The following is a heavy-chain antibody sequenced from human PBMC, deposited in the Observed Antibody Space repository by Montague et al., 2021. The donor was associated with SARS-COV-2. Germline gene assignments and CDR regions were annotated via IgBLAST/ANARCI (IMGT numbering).Heavy chain of an antibody. CDR3: ARTSRGSRYSYGVDV. J-gene: IGHJ6*02. CDR2: IFRSGAT. Sequence: SETLSLTCTVPGDSISDYYWSWIRQPPGMGLEWIGYIFRSGATNYNPPLKSRVIISLDTSKSQFSLRLSSVTAADTAIYYCARTSRGSRYSYGVDVWGQGTTVTVSS. CDR1: GDSISDYY. D-gene: IGHD3-10*01. V-gene: IGHV4-59*01.